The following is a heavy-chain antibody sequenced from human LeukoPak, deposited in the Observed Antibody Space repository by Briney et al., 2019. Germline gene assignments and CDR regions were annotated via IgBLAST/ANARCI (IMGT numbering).Heavy chain of an antibody. V-gene: IGHV3-33*01. Sequence: PGGALRLSCAASGFTFSSYGMHWVRQPPGKGLEGVGVIWYDGSNKYYADSVKGRFTISRDNSKNTLYLQMNGLRAEDTAVYYCARDVAGYYYYGMDVWGKGTTVTVSS. CDR1: GFTFSSYG. CDR2: IWYDGSNK. J-gene: IGHJ6*04. CDR3: ARDVAGYYYYGMDV.